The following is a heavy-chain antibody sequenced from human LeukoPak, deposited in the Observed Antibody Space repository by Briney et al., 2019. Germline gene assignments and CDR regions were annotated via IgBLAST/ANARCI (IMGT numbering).Heavy chain of an antibody. D-gene: IGHD3-22*01. CDR2: IIPIFGTA. Sequence: SVKVSCKASGGTFSSYAISWVRQAPGQGLEWMGGIIPIFGTANYAQKFQGRVTITTDESTSTAYMELSSLRSEDTAVYYCASRDDSSGYSPVHYYYYYMDVLGKGTTVTVSS. V-gene: IGHV1-69*05. J-gene: IGHJ6*03. CDR3: ASRDDSSGYSPVHYYYYYMDV. CDR1: GGTFSSYA.